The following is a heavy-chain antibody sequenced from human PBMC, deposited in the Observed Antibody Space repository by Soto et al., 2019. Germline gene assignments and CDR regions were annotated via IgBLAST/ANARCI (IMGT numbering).Heavy chain of an antibody. Sequence: SETLSLTCAVSGGSISPYYWIWIRQPPGKGLEWIGYVYYSGNTTYNPSLESRVTISVDTSRNRFSLNLTSATAADTAVYYCARKGAAASYAHYYMDVWGRGTAVTVSS. D-gene: IGHD6-13*01. V-gene: IGHV4-59*01. CDR2: VYYSGNT. J-gene: IGHJ6*03. CDR1: GGSISPYY. CDR3: ARKGAAASYAHYYMDV.